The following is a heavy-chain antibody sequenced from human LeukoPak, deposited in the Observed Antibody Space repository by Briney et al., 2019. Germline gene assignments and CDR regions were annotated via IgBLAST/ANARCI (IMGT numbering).Heavy chain of an antibody. CDR3: ASLAVAGLSEGY. J-gene: IGHJ4*02. D-gene: IGHD6-19*01. CDR2: IYYSGST. Sequence: SETLSLTCTVSGGSISSNNYFWGWIRQPPGKGLEWIASIYYSGSTYYNPSLKSRVTISVDTSRNQFSLKLSSVTAADTAVYYCASLAVAGLSEGYWGQGTLVIVSS. V-gene: IGHV4-39*01. CDR1: GGSISSNNYF.